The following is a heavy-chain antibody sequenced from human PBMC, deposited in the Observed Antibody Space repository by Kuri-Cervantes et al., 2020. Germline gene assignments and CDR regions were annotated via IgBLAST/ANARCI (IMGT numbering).Heavy chain of an antibody. Sequence: ESLKISCTVSGGSISSSSYYWGWIRQPPGKGLEWIGSIYYSGSTYYNPSLKSRVTISVDTSKNQFSLKLSSVTAADTAVYYCARDRGVSGSYYNVYASPRKYYYYGMDVWGQGTTVTVSS. J-gene: IGHJ6*02. D-gene: IGHD3-10*01. CDR2: IYYSGST. CDR1: GGSISSSSYY. CDR3: ARDRGVSGSYYNVYASPRKYYYYGMDV. V-gene: IGHV4-39*07.